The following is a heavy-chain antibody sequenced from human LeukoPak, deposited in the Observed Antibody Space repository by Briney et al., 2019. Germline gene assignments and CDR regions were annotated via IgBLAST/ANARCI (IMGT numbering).Heavy chain of an antibody. V-gene: IGHV3-23*01. D-gene: IGHD4-17*01. Sequence: GGSLRLSCAASGFTFSSYAMSWVRQAPRKGLEWVSAISGSGGSTYYADSVKGRFTISRDNSKNTLYLQMNSLRAEDTAVYYCAGSLSTVTTFDYWGQGTLVTVSS. CDR1: GFTFSSYA. CDR2: ISGSGGST. CDR3: AGSLSTVTTFDY. J-gene: IGHJ4*02.